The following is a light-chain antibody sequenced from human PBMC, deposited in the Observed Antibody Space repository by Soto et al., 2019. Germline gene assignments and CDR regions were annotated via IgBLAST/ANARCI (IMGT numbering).Light chain of an antibody. Sequence: DIQMTQSPSTLSASVGDRVTITCRASQSISSWLAWYQQKPGKAPKLLIYDASSLESGVPSRFGGSGSGTEYTLTISSLQPDDFAAFYCQQYNSYSPETFCQGTKVEIK. V-gene: IGKV1-5*01. CDR2: DAS. CDR3: QQYNSYSPET. CDR1: QSISSW. J-gene: IGKJ1*01.